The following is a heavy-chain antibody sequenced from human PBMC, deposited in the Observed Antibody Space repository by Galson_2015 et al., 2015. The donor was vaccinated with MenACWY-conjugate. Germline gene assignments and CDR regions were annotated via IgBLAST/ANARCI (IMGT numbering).Heavy chain of an antibody. Sequence: SVKVSCKASGSTFSNYAMHWLRQAPGQGLEYMGWINVGSGTTGSSQKFQDRVTIITDTSENTVYMELCSLRSEDTAVYFCARALHGFVYDYFDPWGQGTLVTVSS. V-gene: IGHV1-3*01. J-gene: IGHJ5*02. CDR1: GSTFSNYA. D-gene: IGHD5/OR15-5a*01. CDR2: INVGSGTT. CDR3: ARALHGFVYDYFDP.